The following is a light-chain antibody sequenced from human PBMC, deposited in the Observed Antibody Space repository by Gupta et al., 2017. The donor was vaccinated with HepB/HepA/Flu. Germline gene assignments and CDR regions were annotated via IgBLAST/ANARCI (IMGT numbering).Light chain of an antibody. CDR1: SLRSYY. V-gene: IGLV3-19*01. J-gene: IGLJ3*02. Sequence: SSELTQDPAVSVALGQTVRITCQGDSLRSYYATWYQQKPGQAPLLVIFGKNQRPSGIPDRFSGSSSGNTASLTITGVQAEDEADYYCNSRDSSGNHLVFGGGTKLTVL. CDR3: NSRDSSGNHLV. CDR2: GKN.